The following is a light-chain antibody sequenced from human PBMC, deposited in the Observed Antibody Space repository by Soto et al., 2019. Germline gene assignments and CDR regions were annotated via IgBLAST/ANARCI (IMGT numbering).Light chain of an antibody. CDR2: AAS. CDR1: QGISSY. Sequence: DIQLTQSPSFLSASVGDRVASSCRASQGISSYLAWYQQKPGKAPKLLIYAASTLQSGVPSRFSGSASGTEFTLTISRLQPDDSATYFCQQYNTYRTFGQGTKVDIK. V-gene: IGKV1-9*01. CDR3: QQYNTYRT. J-gene: IGKJ1*01.